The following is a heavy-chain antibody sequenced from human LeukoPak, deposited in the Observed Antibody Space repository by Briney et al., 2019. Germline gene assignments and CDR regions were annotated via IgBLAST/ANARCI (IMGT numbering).Heavy chain of an antibody. V-gene: IGHV3-9*01. CDR2: ISWNSDSI. D-gene: IGHD5-24*01. J-gene: IGHJ3*02. Sequence: PGGSLRLSCAASGFTFSTYAMHWVRQAPGKGLEWVSGISWNSDSIDYADSVKGRFTISRDNAKNSLYLQMNSLRAEDTALYYCAKVEKAVISNPNAFDIWGQGTMVTVSS. CDR3: AKVEKAVISNPNAFDI. CDR1: GFTFSTYA.